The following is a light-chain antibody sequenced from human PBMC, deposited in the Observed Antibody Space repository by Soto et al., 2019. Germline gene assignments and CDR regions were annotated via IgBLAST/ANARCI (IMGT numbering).Light chain of an antibody. CDR1: SGHSSYA. CDR2: LNSDGSH. CDR3: QTWGTGNVV. J-gene: IGLJ2*01. V-gene: IGLV4-69*01. Sequence: QSVLTQSPSASASLGASVKLTCTLSSGHSSYAIAWLQQQPEKGPRYLMKLNSDGSHSKGDGIPDRFSGSSSGAERYLTISSLQSEDEADYYCQTWGTGNVVFGGGTKLTVL.